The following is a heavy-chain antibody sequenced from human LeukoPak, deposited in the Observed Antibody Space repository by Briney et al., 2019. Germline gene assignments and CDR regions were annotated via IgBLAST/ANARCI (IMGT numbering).Heavy chain of an antibody. D-gene: IGHD3-10*01. CDR3: ARDGGYYGFLDY. J-gene: IGHJ4*02. V-gene: IGHV1-18*04. Sequence: ASVKVSCKASGYTFTDYYIHWVRQAPGQGLEWMGWINPNSGDTNYAQKLQGRVTMTTDTSTSTAYMELRSLRSDDTAVYYCARDGGYYGFLDYWGQGTLVTVSS. CDR1: GYTFTDYY. CDR2: INPNSGDT.